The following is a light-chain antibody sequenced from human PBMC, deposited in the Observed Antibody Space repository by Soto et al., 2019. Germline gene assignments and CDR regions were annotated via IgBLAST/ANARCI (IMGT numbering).Light chain of an antibody. V-gene: IGLV2-14*01. Sequence: QSALTQPASVSGSPGQSITISCTGTSSDVGTYNYVSWYQQHPGKAPKLMLYAVSNRPSGVSNRFSGSKSGNTASLTISGLQADDEADYYCSSYTRRTTLVFGGGTKLTVL. CDR3: SSYTRRTTLV. CDR1: SSDVGTYNY. J-gene: IGLJ3*02. CDR2: AVS.